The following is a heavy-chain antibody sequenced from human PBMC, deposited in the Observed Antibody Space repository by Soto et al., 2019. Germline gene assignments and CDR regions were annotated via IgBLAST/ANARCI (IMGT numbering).Heavy chain of an antibody. Sequence: TSETLSLTCAVYGGSFSGYYWSWIRQPPGKGLEWIGEINHSGSTNYNPSLKSRVTISVDTSKNQFSLKLSSVTAADTAVYYCARYLGGYYYYYGMDVWGQGTTVTVSS. CDR3: ARYLGGYYYYYGMDV. D-gene: IGHD3-16*01. J-gene: IGHJ6*02. CDR2: INHSGST. CDR1: GGSFSGYY. V-gene: IGHV4-34*01.